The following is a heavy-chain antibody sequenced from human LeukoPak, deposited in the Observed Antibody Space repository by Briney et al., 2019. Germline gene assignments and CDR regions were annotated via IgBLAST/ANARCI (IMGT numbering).Heavy chain of an antibody. CDR2: INHSGST. CDR3: ARALTRGYCTGGVCYRSPGCYDY. J-gene: IGHJ4*02. D-gene: IGHD2-8*02. CDR1: GGSFSGYY. V-gene: IGHV4-34*01. Sequence: PSETLSLTCAVYGGSFSGYYWSWIRHPPGKGLEWIGEINHSGSTNYNPSLKSRVTISVDTSKNQFSLKLSSVTAADTAVYYCARALTRGYCTGGVCYRSPGCYDYWGQGTLVTVSS.